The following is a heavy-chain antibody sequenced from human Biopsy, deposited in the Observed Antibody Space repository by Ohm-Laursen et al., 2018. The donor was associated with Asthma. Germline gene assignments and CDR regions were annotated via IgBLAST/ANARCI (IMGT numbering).Heavy chain of an antibody. Sequence: GSLRLSCTASGFTFGDYWMSWVRQVPGKGLEWVANIKHDGSEKNHVDSLKGRFTISRDNAKNLLFLQMNSLRAEGTAVYYCARTFHFWSPYHAEHYQLWGQGTLVTVSS. J-gene: IGHJ1*01. CDR1: GFTFGDYW. V-gene: IGHV3-7*01. D-gene: IGHD3-3*01. CDR3: ARTFHFWSPYHAEHYQL. CDR2: IKHDGSEK.